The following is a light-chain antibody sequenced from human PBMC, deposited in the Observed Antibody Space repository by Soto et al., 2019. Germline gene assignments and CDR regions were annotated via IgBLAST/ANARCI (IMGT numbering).Light chain of an antibody. J-gene: IGLJ2*01. CDR1: SSDVGGYNY. V-gene: IGLV2-11*01. CDR3: CSCAGSNTYVV. CDR2: DVS. Sequence: QSALTQPRSVSGSPGQSVTISCTGTSSDVGGYNYVSWYQQHPGKAPKLMIYDVSERPSGVPDRFSGSKSGNTASLTISGLQAEDEGDYYCCSCAGSNTYVVIGGGTKVTVL.